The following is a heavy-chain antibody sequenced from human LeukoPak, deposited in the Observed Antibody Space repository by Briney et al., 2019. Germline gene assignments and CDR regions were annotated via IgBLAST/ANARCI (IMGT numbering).Heavy chain of an antibody. V-gene: IGHV3-11*01. J-gene: IGHJ6*03. Sequence: GGSLRLSCAASGFTFSDYYMSWIRQAPGKGLEWVSYISSSGSTIYYADSVKGRFTISRDNAKNSLYLQMNSLRAEDTAIYYCAKNGDRGAYCSGGTCYPYYYYYMDVWGKGTTVTISS. CDR1: GFTFSDYY. CDR2: ISSSGSTI. CDR3: AKNGDRGAYCSGGTCYPYYYYYMDV. D-gene: IGHD2-15*01.